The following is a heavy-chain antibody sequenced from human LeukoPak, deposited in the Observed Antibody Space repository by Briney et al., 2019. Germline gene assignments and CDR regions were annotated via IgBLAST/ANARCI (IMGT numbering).Heavy chain of an antibody. CDR3: ARASPDYGDYGD. Sequence: ASVTVSCKASGYTFTSYDINWVRQATGQGLEWMGWMNPNSGNTGYAQKFQGRVTVTRNTSISTAYMELSSLRSEDTAVYYCARASPDYGDYGDWGQGTLVTVSS. CDR1: GYTFTSYD. J-gene: IGHJ4*02. CDR2: MNPNSGNT. V-gene: IGHV1-8*01. D-gene: IGHD4-17*01.